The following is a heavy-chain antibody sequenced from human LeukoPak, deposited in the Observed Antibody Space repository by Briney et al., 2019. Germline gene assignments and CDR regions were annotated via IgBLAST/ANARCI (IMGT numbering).Heavy chain of an antibody. CDR1: GFTFSSYA. Sequence: GGSLRLSCTASGFTFSSYAMRWVRQAPGEGVEWVSAISGSGGSTYYSDSVKGRFIISRDYSKHTLYLQMNGLRVEDTAIYYCTKDMGRGLHYYDGMDVWGQGTTVTVSS. D-gene: IGHD3-10*01. CDR3: TKDMGRGLHYYDGMDV. V-gene: IGHV3-23*01. J-gene: IGHJ6*02. CDR2: ISGSGGST.